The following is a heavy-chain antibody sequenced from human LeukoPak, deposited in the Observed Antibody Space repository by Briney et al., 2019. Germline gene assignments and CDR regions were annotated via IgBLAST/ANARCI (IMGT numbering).Heavy chain of an antibody. D-gene: IGHD4-23*01. CDR2: ISTSGGT. J-gene: IGHJ4*02. CDR3: ARLRGGKGQYYFDY. Sequence: SETLSLTCTVSGGSISSYYWSWIRQPPGKGKEWIGYISTSGGTNSNPSLKSRVTISVDTSKNQFSLNLSSVTAADTAVYYCARLRGGKGQYYFDYWGQGTLVTVSS. CDR1: GGSISSYY. V-gene: IGHV4-4*09.